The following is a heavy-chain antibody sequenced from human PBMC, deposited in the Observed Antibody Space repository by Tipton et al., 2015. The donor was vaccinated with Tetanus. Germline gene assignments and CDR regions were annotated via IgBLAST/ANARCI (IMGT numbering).Heavy chain of an antibody. J-gene: IGHJ4*02. CDR3: ARSRGDDSSGYYEPYYFDY. CDR2: ISWNSGSI. CDR1: GFTFEDYA. V-gene: IGHV3-9*01. Sequence: SLRLSCAVSGFTFEDYAMHWVRQAPGRGLEWVSGISWNSGSIGYADSVKGRFTISRDNAKNSLYLQMNSLRAEDTALYHCARSRGDDSSGYYEPYYFDYWGQGTLVTVSS. D-gene: IGHD3-22*01.